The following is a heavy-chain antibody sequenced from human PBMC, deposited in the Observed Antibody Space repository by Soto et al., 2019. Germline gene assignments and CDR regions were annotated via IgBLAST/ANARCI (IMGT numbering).Heavy chain of an antibody. Sequence: SETLSLTCTVSGGSISSYYWSWIRQPPGKGLEWIGYIYYSGSTNYNPSLKSRVTMSVDTSKNQFSLKLSSVTAADTAVYYCARSAMTTVITPYNWFDPWGQGTLVTVSS. CDR2: IYYSGST. V-gene: IGHV4-59*01. CDR1: GGSISSYY. D-gene: IGHD4-17*01. J-gene: IGHJ5*02. CDR3: ARSAMTTVITPYNWFDP.